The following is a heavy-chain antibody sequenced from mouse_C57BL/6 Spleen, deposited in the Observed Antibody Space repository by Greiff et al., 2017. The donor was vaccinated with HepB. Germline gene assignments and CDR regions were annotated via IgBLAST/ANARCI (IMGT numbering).Heavy chain of an antibody. J-gene: IGHJ1*03. Sequence: QVQLKQSGAELVRPGTSVKVSCKASGYAFTNYLIEWVKQRPGQGLEWIGVINPGSGGTNYNEKFKGKATLTADKSSSTAYMQLSSLTSEDSAVYFCARALYYYGSSSDFDVWGTGTTVTVSS. D-gene: IGHD1-1*01. CDR1: GYAFTNYL. V-gene: IGHV1-54*01. CDR2: INPGSGGT. CDR3: ARALYYYGSSSDFDV.